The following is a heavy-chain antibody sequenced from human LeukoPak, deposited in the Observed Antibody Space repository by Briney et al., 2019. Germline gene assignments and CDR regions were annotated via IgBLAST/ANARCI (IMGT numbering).Heavy chain of an antibody. J-gene: IGHJ3*02. Sequence: GRSLRLSCAASGFTFSRYGIHWVRQAPGKGLEWVAVISYDGSNKYYVDSVKGRFTISRDNSKNTLNLQMNSLRAEDTAVYYCAKMRTPTAHSGDAFDIWGQGTMVTVSS. V-gene: IGHV3-30*18. CDR2: ISYDGSNK. D-gene: IGHD4-17*01. CDR1: GFTFSRYG. CDR3: AKMRTPTAHSGDAFDI.